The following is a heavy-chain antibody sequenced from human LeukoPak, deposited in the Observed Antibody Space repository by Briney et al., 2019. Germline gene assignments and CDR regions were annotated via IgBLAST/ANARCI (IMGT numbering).Heavy chain of an antibody. CDR1: GGSFSGYY. J-gene: IGHJ3*01. D-gene: IGHD1-26*01. CDR2: INHRGSS. Sequence: SETLSLTCAVYGGSFSGYYWTWIRQSPGKGLEWIGEINHRGSSNYNPSLMSRVTISVDTSKNQLSLKLRFVTAADTAVYYCASVGTTTHAFDFWGQGTMVTVSS. V-gene: IGHV4-34*09. CDR3: ASVGTTTHAFDF.